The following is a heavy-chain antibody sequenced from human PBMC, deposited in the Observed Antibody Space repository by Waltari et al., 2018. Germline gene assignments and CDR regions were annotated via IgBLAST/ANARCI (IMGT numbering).Heavy chain of an antibody. J-gene: IGHJ3*01. Sequence: EIELVESGGGLSPSGGSLKLSCAASGFSVSSSFMTWVRRAPGKGLEFLAILYSAGATYYSQSESGRFLIARDNSKNILYLQMDDLTAEDTAVYYCAKDVVGYTWDEGVDTIDVWGQGAEVVVSS. CDR3: AKDVVGYTWDEGVDTIDV. CDR2: LYSAGAT. D-gene: IGHD3-3*01. V-gene: IGHV3-53*01. CDR1: GFSVSSSF.